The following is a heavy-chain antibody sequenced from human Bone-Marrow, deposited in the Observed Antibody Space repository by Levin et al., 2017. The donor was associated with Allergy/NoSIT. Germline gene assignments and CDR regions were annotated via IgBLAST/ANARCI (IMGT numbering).Heavy chain of an antibody. CDR2: ISGSGGST. J-gene: IGHJ4*02. CDR3: AKDGGHKVRDSYDSSGYYYPSVREFDY. V-gene: IGHV3-23*01. D-gene: IGHD3-22*01. Sequence: GGSLRLSCAASGFTFSSYAMSWVRQAPGKGLEWVSAISGSGGSTYYADSVKGRFTISRDNSKNTLYLQMNSLRAEDTAVYYCAKDGGHKVRDSYDSSGYYYPSVREFDYWGQGTLVTVSS. CDR1: GFTFSSYA.